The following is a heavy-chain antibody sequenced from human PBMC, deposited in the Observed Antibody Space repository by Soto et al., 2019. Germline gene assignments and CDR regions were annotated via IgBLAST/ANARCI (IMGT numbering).Heavy chain of an antibody. CDR1: GFTLXSYW. D-gene: IGHD3-10*01. Sequence: EVQLVESGGGIVQPGGSVRLSCAASGFTLXSYWIHWVRQAPGKGLVWVSRINGDGSTTNYADSLRGRFTISRDNAKNTVFLQMNSLRAEDTAVYYCARGRSGSYSFDYWGQGTLVTVSS. CDR3: ARGRSGSYSFDY. CDR2: INGDGSTT. J-gene: IGHJ4*02. V-gene: IGHV3-74*01.